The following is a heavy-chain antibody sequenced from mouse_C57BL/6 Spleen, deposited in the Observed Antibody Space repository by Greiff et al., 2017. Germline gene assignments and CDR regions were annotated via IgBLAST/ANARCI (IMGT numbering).Heavy chain of an antibody. CDR1: GYTFTDYE. V-gene: IGHV1-15*01. CDR2: IDPETGGT. D-gene: IGHD2-3*01. J-gene: IGHJ1*03. CDR3: TRLSIDGYYDWYFDV. Sequence: QVQLKQSGAELVRPGASVTLSCKASGYTFTDYEMHWVKQTPVHGLEWIGAIDPETGGTAYNQKFKGKAILTADKSSSTAYMELRSLTSADSAVYYCTRLSIDGYYDWYFDVWGTGTTVTVSS.